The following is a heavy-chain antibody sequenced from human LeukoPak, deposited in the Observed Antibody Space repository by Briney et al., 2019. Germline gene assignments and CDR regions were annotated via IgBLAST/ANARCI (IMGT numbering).Heavy chain of an antibody. CDR3: ARDEYYGPYGMDV. D-gene: IGHD3-10*01. J-gene: IGHJ6*04. CDR2: IYYSGST. Sequence: SETLSLTCTVSGGSISSGGYYWSWIRQHPGKGLEWIGYIYYSGSTYYNPSLKSRVTISVDTSKNQFSLKLSSVTAADTAVYYRARDEYYGPYGMDVWGKGTTVTVSS. V-gene: IGHV4-31*03. CDR1: GGSISSGGYY.